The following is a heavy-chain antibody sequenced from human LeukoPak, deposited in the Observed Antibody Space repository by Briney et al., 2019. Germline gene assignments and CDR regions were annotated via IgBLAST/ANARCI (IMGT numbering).Heavy chain of an antibody. V-gene: IGHV3-11*04. Sequence: GGSLRLSCVASGFTLSDYYMSWLRQAPGQGLEWISFISSSGSTIYYADSVKGRFTISRDNAKNSLYLQMNSLRAEDTAVYYCAELGITMIGGVWGKGTTVTVSS. CDR1: GFTLSDYY. CDR3: AELGITMIGGV. CDR2: ISSSGSTI. J-gene: IGHJ6*04. D-gene: IGHD3-10*02.